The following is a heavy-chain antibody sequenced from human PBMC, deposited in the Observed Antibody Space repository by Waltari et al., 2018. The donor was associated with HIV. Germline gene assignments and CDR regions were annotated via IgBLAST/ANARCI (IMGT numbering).Heavy chain of an antibody. V-gene: IGHV3-73*01. CDR2: IRSKANSYAT. D-gene: IGHD3-16*01. CDR1: GFPFSGSA. Sequence: EVQLVESGGGLVQPGGSLKLPCAASGFPFSGSAMHWVRQASGKGLEWVGRIRSKANSYATAYAASVKGRFTISRDDSKNTAYLQMNSLKTEDTAVYYCGGIPGGYWGQGTLVTVSS. J-gene: IGHJ4*02. CDR3: GGIPGGY.